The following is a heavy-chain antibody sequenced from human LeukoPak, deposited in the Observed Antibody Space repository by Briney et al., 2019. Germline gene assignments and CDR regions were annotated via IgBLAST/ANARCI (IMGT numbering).Heavy chain of an antibody. Sequence: ASVKVYCKASGYTFSSYYIHWVRQAPGQGLEWMGIINPSGGSTSYSQKFQGRVTMTRDTSTSTVFMELSSLRSEDTAVYFCARGPPGRVYDTSKRGLFDPWGQGTLVTVSS. CDR1: GYTFSSYY. V-gene: IGHV1-46*01. CDR3: ARGPPGRVYDTSKRGLFDP. D-gene: IGHD3-22*01. J-gene: IGHJ5*02. CDR2: INPSGGST.